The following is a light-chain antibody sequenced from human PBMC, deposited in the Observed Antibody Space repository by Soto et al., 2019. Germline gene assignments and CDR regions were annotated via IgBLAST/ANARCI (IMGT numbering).Light chain of an antibody. CDR1: QSISSW. CDR3: QQYNSYSPT. CDR2: DAS. J-gene: IGKJ1*01. V-gene: IGKV1-5*01. Sequence: DIQMTQSPSTLSASVGDRVTITCRASQSISSWLAWYQQKQGKAPKLLIYDASSLESGVPSRFSGSGSGTEFTLTISGLQPGDSATYYCQQYNSYSPTFGQGTKVDIK.